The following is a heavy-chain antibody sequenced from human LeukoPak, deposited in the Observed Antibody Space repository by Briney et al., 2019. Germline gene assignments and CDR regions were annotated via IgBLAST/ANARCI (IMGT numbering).Heavy chain of an antibody. D-gene: IGHD6-13*01. V-gene: IGHV3-9*02. J-gene: IGHJ5*02. CDR2: ISGNSGRI. Sequence: CLRLSCATAGFTAADYVTDWVRHVPGGGMGWDAGISGNSGRIGYADSVKSRFTNSRDNAKNELYLQMNSLRAEDTALYYCAKDRGSSSSWDNGLDAWGQRTLVTVS. CDR1: GFTAADYV. CDR3: AKDRGSSSSWDNGLDA.